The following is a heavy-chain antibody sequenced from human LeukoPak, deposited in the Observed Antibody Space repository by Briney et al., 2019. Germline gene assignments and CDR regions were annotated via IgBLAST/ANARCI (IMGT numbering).Heavy chain of an antibody. CDR3: ARVMARGSQRYFDY. V-gene: IGHV4-31*03. CDR1: GGSISSGGYY. D-gene: IGHD3-10*01. J-gene: IGHJ4*02. Sequence: SETLSLTCTVSGGSISSGGYYWSWIRQHPGKGLEWIGYIYYSGSTYYNPSLKSRVTISVDTSKNQFSLKLSSVTAADTAVYYCARVMARGSQRYFDYWGQGTLVTVSS. CDR2: IYYSGST.